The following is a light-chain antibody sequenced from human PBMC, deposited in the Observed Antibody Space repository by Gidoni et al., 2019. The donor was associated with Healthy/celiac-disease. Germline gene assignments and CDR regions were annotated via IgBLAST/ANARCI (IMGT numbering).Light chain of an antibody. CDR2: DAS. V-gene: IGKV1-5*01. J-gene: IGKJ2*01. CDR3: QQYNSYSA. Sequence: DIQMTQSPSTPSASVGDRVTITCRASQSISSWLAWYQQKPGKAPKLLTYDASSLESGVPSRFSGSGSGTEFTLTISSLQPDDFATYYCQQYNSYSAFGQGTKLEIK. CDR1: QSISSW.